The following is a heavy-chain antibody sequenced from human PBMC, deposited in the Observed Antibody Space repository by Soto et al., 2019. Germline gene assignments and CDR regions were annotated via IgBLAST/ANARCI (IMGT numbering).Heavy chain of an antibody. CDR1: GYSFTSYW. Sequence: HWYSLNISCKGSGYSFTSYWISWVRQMPGKGLEWMGRIDPSDSYTNYSPSFQGHVTISADKSISTAYLQWSSLKASDTAMYYCAGHCGRGSGGSCRSDKWLDPWGQGTRVTVSS. V-gene: IGHV5-10-1*01. CDR2: IDPSDSYT. D-gene: IGHD2-15*01. J-gene: IGHJ5*02. CDR3: AGHCGRGSGGSCRSDKWLDP.